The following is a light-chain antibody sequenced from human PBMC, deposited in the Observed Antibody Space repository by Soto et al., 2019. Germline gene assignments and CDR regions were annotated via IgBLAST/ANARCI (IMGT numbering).Light chain of an antibody. CDR1: LRVSTN. Sequence: EIVMTQSPATLSASPGERATLSCRASLRVSTNLAWYQQKPGQAPRLLIYGASTSASGIPARFSGSGSETEFTLTISSLQSEDFAVYYCQQYDNWPPHTFGQGTRLEIK. CDR3: QQYDNWPPHT. V-gene: IGKV3D-15*01. CDR2: GAS. J-gene: IGKJ2*01.